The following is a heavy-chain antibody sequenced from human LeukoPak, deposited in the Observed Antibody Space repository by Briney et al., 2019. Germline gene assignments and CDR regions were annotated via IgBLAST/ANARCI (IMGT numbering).Heavy chain of an antibody. V-gene: IGHV4-38-2*01. CDR3: ASGSYYFDY. CDR2: IYDSGST. D-gene: IGHD1-26*01. CDR1: GYSISSGYY. J-gene: IGHJ4*02. Sequence: SETLSLTCAVSGYSISSGYYWGWIRQPPGKGLEWIGSIYDSGSTYYNQSLKSRVTISVDTSKNQFSLKLSSVTAADTAVYYCASGSYYFDYWGQGTLVTVSS.